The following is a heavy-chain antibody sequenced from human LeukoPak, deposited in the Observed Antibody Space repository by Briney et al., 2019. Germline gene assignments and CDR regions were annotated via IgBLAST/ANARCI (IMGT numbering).Heavy chain of an antibody. Sequence: SETLSLTCTVSGGSVSSGSYYWSWIRQPPGKGLEWIGYIYYSGSTNYNPSLKSRVTISVDTSKNQFSLKLSSVTAADTAVYYCARDGEQQLAFDYWGQGTLVTVSS. CDR1: GGSVSSGSYY. CDR3: ARDGEQQLAFDY. D-gene: IGHD6-13*01. J-gene: IGHJ4*02. CDR2: IYYSGST. V-gene: IGHV4-61*01.